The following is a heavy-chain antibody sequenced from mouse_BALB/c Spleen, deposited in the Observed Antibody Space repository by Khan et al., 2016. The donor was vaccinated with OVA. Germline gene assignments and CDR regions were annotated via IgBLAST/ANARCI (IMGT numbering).Heavy chain of an antibody. CDR2: ISSGGSYT. Sequence: EVQRVESGGDLVKPEGSLKLSCAASGFTFSTYGMSWVRQTPDKRLEWVATISSGGSYTYYPDSVQGRFTISRDNAKNTLYLQMSSLQSEYTAMFYCARLAYYYDSEGFAYWGQGTLVTVSA. CDR3: ARLAYYYDSEGFAY. V-gene: IGHV5-6*01. D-gene: IGHD1-1*01. CDR1: GFTFSTYG. J-gene: IGHJ3*01.